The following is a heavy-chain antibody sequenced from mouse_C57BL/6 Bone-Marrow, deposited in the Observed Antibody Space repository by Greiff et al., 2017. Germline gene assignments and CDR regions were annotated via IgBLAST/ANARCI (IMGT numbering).Heavy chain of an antibody. D-gene: IGHD2-1*01. CDR2: IYPRSGNT. V-gene: IGHV1-81*01. Sequence: QVQLQQSGAELARPGASVKLSCKASGYTFTSYGISWVKQRTGQGLEWIGEIYPRSGNTYYNEKFKGKATLTADKSSSTAYMELRSLTSEDSAVYFCARRDYGNYSGFAYWGQGTLVTVSA. CDR1: GYTFTSYG. J-gene: IGHJ3*01. CDR3: ARRDYGNYSGFAY.